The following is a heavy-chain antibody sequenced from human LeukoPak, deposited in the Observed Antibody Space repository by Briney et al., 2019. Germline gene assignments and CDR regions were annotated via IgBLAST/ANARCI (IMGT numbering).Heavy chain of an antibody. J-gene: IGHJ4*02. CDR2: MYYSGST. V-gene: IGHV4-39*01. D-gene: IGHD3-10*01. CDR3: ARQSSGRSYGSGSSPLYYFDY. CDR1: GGSISSSNYY. Sequence: SETLSLTCTVSGGSISSSNYYWGWVRQPPGKGLEWIGSMYYSGSTNYNPSLKSRVTISVDTSKSQFSLKVSSVTAADTAVYSCARQSSGRSYGSGSSPLYYFDYWGQGSLVTVSS.